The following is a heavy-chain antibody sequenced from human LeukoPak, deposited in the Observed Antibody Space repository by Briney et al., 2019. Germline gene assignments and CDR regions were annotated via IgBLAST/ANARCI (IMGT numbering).Heavy chain of an antibody. Sequence: GGSLRLSCAASGFTLRSYCMHCVRQAPGKGLVWVSRIKSDGSTRYADSVKGRFTISRDNAKSTVSLQMNSLRAEDTGVYYCASAPSEIGGYYPEYFRHWGQGTLVTVSP. V-gene: IGHV3-74*01. CDR2: IKSDGST. CDR3: ASAPSEIGGYYPEYFRH. CDR1: GFTLRSYC. D-gene: IGHD3-22*01. J-gene: IGHJ1*01.